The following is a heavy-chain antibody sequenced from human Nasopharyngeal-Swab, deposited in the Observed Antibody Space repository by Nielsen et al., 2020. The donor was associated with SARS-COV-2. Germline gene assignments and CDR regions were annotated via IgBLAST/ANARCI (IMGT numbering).Heavy chain of an antibody. Sequence: SETLSLPCIVSGGSISTYYWSWIRQTPGKGLEWIGHIYYSGSANYNPSLKSRVTFSVDTSKNQFSLNLSSVTAADTAVYYCANSPYRSGWYYFAYWGQGTLVTVAS. CDR2: IYYSGSA. D-gene: IGHD6-13*01. CDR1: GGSISTYY. J-gene: IGHJ4*02. CDR3: ANSPYRSGWYYFAY. V-gene: IGHV4-59*13.